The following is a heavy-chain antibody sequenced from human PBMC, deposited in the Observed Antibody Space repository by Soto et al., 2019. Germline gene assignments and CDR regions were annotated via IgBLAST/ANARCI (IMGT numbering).Heavy chain of an antibody. D-gene: IGHD1-26*01. V-gene: IGHV4-39*07. J-gene: IGHJ4*02. CDR1: GDSISSSSYY. Sequence: SETLSLTCTVSGDSISSSSYYWGWIRQPPGKGLEWIGSIYYSGSTYYNPSLKSRVTISVDTSKNQFSLKLSSVTAADTAVYYCARLGSYYGREFDYWGQGTLVTVSS. CDR3: ARLGSYYGREFDY. CDR2: IYYSGST.